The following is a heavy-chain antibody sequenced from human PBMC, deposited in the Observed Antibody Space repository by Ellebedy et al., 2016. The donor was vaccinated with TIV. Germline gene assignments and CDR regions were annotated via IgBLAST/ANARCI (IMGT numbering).Heavy chain of an antibody. CDR1: GFTFSSFA. CDR3: TREAANWNYPYYYYNGMDV. Sequence: GGSLRLXXSASGFTFSSFAMSWVRQAPGKGLEWVCFIRSKGYADTTQYAASVKGRFTISIDDSKSIAYLQINSLKTEDTALYYCTREAANWNYPYYYYNGMDVWGQGTTVTVSS. CDR2: IRSKGYADTT. V-gene: IGHV3-49*04. D-gene: IGHD1-7*01. J-gene: IGHJ6*02.